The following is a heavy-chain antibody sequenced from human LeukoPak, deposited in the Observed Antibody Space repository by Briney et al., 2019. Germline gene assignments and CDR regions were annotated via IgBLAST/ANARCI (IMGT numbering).Heavy chain of an antibody. CDR2: ISYDGSNK. CDR1: GFRFSSYG. J-gene: IGHJ4*02. CDR3: AKDPLGSSWP. D-gene: IGHD6-13*01. Sequence: GGSLRLSCAATGFRFSSYGMHWVRQAPGKGLEWVAVISYDGSNKYYADSVKGRFTISRDNSKNTLYLQMNSLRAEDTAVYYCAKDPLGSSWPWGQGTLVTVSS. V-gene: IGHV3-30*18.